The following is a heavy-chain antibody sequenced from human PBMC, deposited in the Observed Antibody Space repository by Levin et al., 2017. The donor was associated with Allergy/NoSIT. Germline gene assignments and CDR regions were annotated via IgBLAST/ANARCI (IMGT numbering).Heavy chain of an antibody. CDR3: ARETFYIDSTKYGIDVCGRGTTAINYGMDV. D-gene: IGHD4-11*01. CDR2: ISYDGSLK. Sequence: GGSLRLSCVASGFTFSNYAIHWVRQAPGKGLEWVADISYDGSLKFYADSVKGRFSISRDNSKNTLYLQMNSLIPEDTAVYYCARETFYIDSTKYGIDVCGRGTTAINYGMDVWGQGTTVTVSS. V-gene: IGHV3-30*14. CDR1: GFTFSNYA. J-gene: IGHJ6*02.